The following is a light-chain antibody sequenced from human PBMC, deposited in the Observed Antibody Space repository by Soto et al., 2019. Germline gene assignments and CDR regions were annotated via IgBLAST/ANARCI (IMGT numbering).Light chain of an antibody. CDR2: EVS. J-gene: IGLJ1*01. Sequence: QSALTQPASVSGSPGQSITISCTGTSSDVGSYNLVSWYQQHPGKAPKLMIYEVSKRPSGVSNRFSGSKSGNTASLTTSGLQAEDEADYYCCSYAGSSTPHYVFGTGTKVTVL. CDR3: CSYAGSSTPHYV. V-gene: IGLV2-23*02. CDR1: SSDVGSYNL.